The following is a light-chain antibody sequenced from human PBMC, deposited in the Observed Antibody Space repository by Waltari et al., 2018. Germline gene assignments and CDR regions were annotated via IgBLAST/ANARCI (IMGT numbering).Light chain of an antibody. Sequence: QSALPPPASVSGSPGQSITTSCTGISSDFRNYNLCTWYQQHPGEAPKPIIYEDIKRPSGVSNRFSGSKSGDTASLTISWLQAEDESDYYCCSYAGVSTWVFGGGTKVTVL. CDR1: SSDFRNYNL. CDR3: CSYAGVSTWV. V-gene: IGLV2-23*01. CDR2: EDI. J-gene: IGLJ3*02.